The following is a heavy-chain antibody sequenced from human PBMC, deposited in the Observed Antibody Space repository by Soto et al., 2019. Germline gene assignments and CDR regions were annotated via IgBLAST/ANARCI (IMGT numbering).Heavy chain of an antibody. Sequence: GGSLRLSCAASGFTFSSYAMSWVRQAPGKGLEWVSAISGSGGSTYYADSVKGRFTISRDNSKNTLYLQMNSLRAEDTAVYYCARDRLGFGDYYYCYYMDVWGKGTTVTVSS. CDR2: ISGSGGST. CDR3: ARDRLGFGDYYYCYYMDV. CDR1: GFTFSSYA. V-gene: IGHV3-23*01. D-gene: IGHD3-10*01. J-gene: IGHJ6*03.